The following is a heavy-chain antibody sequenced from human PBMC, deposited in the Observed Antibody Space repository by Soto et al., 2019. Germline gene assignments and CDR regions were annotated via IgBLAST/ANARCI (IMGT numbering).Heavy chain of an antibody. Sequence: GSLILACAASGFTFSNAWMSWVRQAPGKGLEWVGRIKSKTDGGTTDYAAPVKGRFTISRDDSKKTLYLQMNSLKNEDTDVYYCTTSWRWLHDYWGQGTLVTVYS. V-gene: IGHV3-15*01. CDR1: GFTFSNAW. D-gene: IGHD5-12*01. CDR2: IKSKTDGGTT. J-gene: IGHJ4*02. CDR3: TTSWRWLHDY.